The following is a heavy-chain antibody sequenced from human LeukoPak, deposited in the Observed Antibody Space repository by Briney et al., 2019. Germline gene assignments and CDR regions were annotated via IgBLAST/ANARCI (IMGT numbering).Heavy chain of an antibody. CDR3: AKAPSNDIQLWLSFDY. Sequence: GGSLRLSCAASGFTFSTYGMHWVRQAPGKGLEWVAVISYDGSNKYYADSVKGRFTISRDNSKNTLYLQMNSLRAEDTAVYYCAKAPSNDIQLWLSFDYWGQGTLVTVSS. CDR2: ISYDGSNK. V-gene: IGHV3-30*18. CDR1: GFTFSTYG. D-gene: IGHD5-18*01. J-gene: IGHJ4*02.